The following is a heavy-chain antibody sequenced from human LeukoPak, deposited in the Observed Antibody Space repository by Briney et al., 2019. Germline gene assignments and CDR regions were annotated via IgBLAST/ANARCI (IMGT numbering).Heavy chain of an antibody. D-gene: IGHD1-26*01. Sequence: GGSLRLSCAASGFTFSSYAMSWVRQAPGKGLEWVGFIRSKAYGGTTEYAASVKGRFTISRDDSKSIAYLQMNSLKTEDTAVYYCTRDLKWELTQGYYYYGMDVWGQGTTVTVSS. CDR2: IRSKAYGGTT. V-gene: IGHV3-49*04. CDR1: GFTFSSYA. J-gene: IGHJ6*02. CDR3: TRDLKWELTQGYYYYGMDV.